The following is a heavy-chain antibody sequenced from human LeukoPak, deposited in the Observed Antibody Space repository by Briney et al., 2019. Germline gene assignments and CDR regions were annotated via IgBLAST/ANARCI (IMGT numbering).Heavy chain of an antibody. CDR2: INAYNGHT. Sequence: EASVKVSCKASGYTFTSYGISWVRQAPGHGLEWMGWINAYNGHTNYAQKVEGRVTMTTDTSTSTAYMELRSLRSDGTAVYYCARGGGGDYLILDYWGQGTLVTVSS. CDR3: ARGGGGDYLILDY. J-gene: IGHJ4*02. V-gene: IGHV1-18*01. CDR1: GYTFTSYG. D-gene: IGHD2-21*01.